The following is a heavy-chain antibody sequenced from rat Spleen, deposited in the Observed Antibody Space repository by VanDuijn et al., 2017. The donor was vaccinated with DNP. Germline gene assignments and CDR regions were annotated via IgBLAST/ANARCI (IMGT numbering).Heavy chain of an antibody. J-gene: IGHJ2*01. CDR1: GFTFSNYD. CDR2: ISYDGRST. V-gene: IGHV5-7*01. CDR3: ARDNYGGYY. D-gene: IGHD1-11*01. Sequence: EVQLVESGGGLVQPGRSMKLSCAASGFTFSNYDMAWVRQAPTKGLEWVATISYDGRSTSHRDSVTGRFTISRDNVKSTLYLQMNSLRSEDKATYYSARDNYGGYYWGHGVMVTVSS.